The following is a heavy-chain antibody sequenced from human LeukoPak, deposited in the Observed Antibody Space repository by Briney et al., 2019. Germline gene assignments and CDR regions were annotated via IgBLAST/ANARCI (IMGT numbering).Heavy chain of an antibody. CDR3: ARDHLGAGDY. V-gene: IGHV3-7*01. D-gene: IGHD1-26*01. CDR1: GFTLNTFW. Sequence: PGGSLTLSCADSGFTLNTFWMSWVRPAPGKGLEWVANINQDGSAKYYVDAVTGRLTISRDNAKNSLYLQMNSLRAEDTAVYYCARDHLGAGDYWGQGSLVTVSS. J-gene: IGHJ4*02. CDR2: INQDGSAK.